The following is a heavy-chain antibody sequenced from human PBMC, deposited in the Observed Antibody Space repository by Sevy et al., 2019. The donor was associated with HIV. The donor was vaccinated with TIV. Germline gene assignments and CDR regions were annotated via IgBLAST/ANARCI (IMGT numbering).Heavy chain of an antibody. Sequence: PSETLSLTCTVSGGSINSDHWNWIQQPPGKGLEWIGYVYYTGGTNYNPSLKNRVTISVDRTKNQFSLKLTSVTAADTAVYYCARRNDFDIWGQGTMVTVSS. J-gene: IGHJ3*02. V-gene: IGHV4-59*08. CDR2: VYYTGGT. CDR1: GGSINSDH. CDR3: ARRNDFDI.